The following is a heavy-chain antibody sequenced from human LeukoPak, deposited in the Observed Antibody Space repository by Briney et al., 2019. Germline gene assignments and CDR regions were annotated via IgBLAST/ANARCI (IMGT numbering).Heavy chain of an antibody. CDR1: GGSISSSNW. Sequence: PSETLSLTCAVSGGSISSSNWWSWVRQPPGKGLEWIGEIYHSGSTNYNPSLKSRVTISVDTSKNQFSLRLTSVTAADTAVYYCLTGATQKYWGQGTLVTVSS. CDR2: IYHSGST. V-gene: IGHV4-4*02. D-gene: IGHD1-1*01. J-gene: IGHJ4*02. CDR3: LTGATQKY.